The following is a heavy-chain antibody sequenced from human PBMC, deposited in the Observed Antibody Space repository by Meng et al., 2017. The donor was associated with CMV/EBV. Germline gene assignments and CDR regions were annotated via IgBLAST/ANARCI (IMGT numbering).Heavy chain of an antibody. CDR2: IVVETGNT. D-gene: IGHD3-10*01. CDR3: ARDITMVRGVIGRGMDV. Sequence: SVKVSCKASGFTFISSSVQWVRQARGQPLEWIGWIVVETGNTNYAQKFQERVTISRDMSTNTAYMDVSSLTSDDSAVYYCARDITMVRGVIGRGMDVWGQGTTVTVSS. J-gene: IGHJ6*02. V-gene: IGHV1-58*01. CDR1: GFTFISSS.